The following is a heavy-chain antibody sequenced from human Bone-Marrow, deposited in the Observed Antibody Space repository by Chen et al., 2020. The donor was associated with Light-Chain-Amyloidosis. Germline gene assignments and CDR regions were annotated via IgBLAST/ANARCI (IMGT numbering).Heavy chain of an antibody. CDR2: INPDGTRV. Sequence: DVQLLESGGGLVQPGGSLRLCCAAYGFTFRTSWMHWVRQAPGQGLVWVARINPDGTRVDYADSVRGRFTISRDDAKSTVYLQMNSLRAEDTAVYYCSREFTGYDDYWGQGTLVTVSS. CDR3: SREFTGYDDY. V-gene: IGHV3-74*01. D-gene: IGHD5-12*01. J-gene: IGHJ4*02. CDR1: GFTFRTSW.